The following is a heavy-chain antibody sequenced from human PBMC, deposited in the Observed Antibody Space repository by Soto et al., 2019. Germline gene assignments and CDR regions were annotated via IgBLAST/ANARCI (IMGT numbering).Heavy chain of an antibody. CDR1: GFNFSTYW. V-gene: IGHV3-7*01. D-gene: IGHD5-18*01. CDR3: ARYTAMPYYYYYNMDV. J-gene: IGHJ6*03. Sequence: GGSLRLSCAASGFNFSTYWMNWVRQAPGKGLEWVANIKQDESEKYYVDSVKGRFTISRDNAKNSLFLQMNSLRAEDTAVYYCARYTAMPYYYYYNMDVWGKGTTVTVSS. CDR2: IKQDESEK.